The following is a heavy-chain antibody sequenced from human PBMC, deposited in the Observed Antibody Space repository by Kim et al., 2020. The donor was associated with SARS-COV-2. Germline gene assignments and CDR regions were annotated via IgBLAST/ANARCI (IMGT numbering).Heavy chain of an antibody. V-gene: IGHV4-59*09. J-gene: IGHJ4*02. CDR3: ARGGGSGFHFDY. D-gene: IGHD3-22*01. Sequence: IHNPPLKGRVTISEDTDNHQFSLELNSVTAADTAIYFCARGGGSGFHFDYWGQGTLVTVSS.